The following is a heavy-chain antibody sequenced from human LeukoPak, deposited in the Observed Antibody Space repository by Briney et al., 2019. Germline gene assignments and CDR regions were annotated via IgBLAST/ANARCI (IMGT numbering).Heavy chain of an antibody. D-gene: IGHD6-19*01. CDR3: AREEVRRAVAGYFDN. CDR1: GYTFTSYG. Sequence: ASVKVSCTASGYTFTSYGISSVLQAPGQGLEWLGWIRGYNGNTNYAQKPQGRVAMTTDTSTSTVYMELRSLRSDDTAVYYCAREEVRRAVAGYFDNWGQGTLVTVSS. J-gene: IGHJ4*02. V-gene: IGHV1-18*01. CDR2: IRGYNGNT.